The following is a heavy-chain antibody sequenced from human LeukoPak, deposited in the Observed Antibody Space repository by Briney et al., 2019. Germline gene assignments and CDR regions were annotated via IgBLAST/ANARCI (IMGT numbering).Heavy chain of an antibody. CDR2: IKSKTDGGTT. V-gene: IGHV3-15*01. Sequence: TGGSLRLSCAASGFTFSNAWMGWVRQAPGKGLEWVGRIKSKTDGGTTDYAAPVKGRFTISRDDSKNTLYLQMNSLKTEDTAVYYCTTGITMVRGVIHLIDYWGQGTLVTVSS. D-gene: IGHD3-10*01. CDR3: TTGITMVRGVIHLIDY. J-gene: IGHJ4*02. CDR1: GFTFSNAW.